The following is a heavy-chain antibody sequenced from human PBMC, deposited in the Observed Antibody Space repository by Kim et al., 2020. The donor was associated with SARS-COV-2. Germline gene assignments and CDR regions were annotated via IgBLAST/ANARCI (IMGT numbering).Heavy chain of an antibody. Sequence: SETLSLTCAVYGGSFSGYYWSWIRQPPGKGLEWIGEINHSGSTNYNPSLKSRVTISVDTSKNQFSLKRSSVTAADTAVDYCARARDIVVVPAAIGYWGQG. V-gene: IGHV4-34*01. CDR3: ARARDIVVVPAAIGY. CDR2: INHSGST. D-gene: IGHD2-2*01. J-gene: IGHJ4*02. CDR1: GGSFSGYY.